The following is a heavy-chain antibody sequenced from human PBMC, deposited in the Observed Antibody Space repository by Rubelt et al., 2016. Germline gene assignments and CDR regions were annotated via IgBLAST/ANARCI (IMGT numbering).Heavy chain of an antibody. J-gene: IGHJ4*02. CDR1: GGSISSGSYY. V-gene: IGHV4-39*01. CDR2: VYYSGNT. D-gene: IGHD6-6*01. CDR3: ARAYSSSSELDY. Sequence: QLQLQESGPGLVKPSETLSLTCTVSGGSISSGSYYWAWIRQPPGKGLEWIGNVYYSGNTYYSPSLKSRVTISVDTSKNQFSLKLSSVTAADTAVYYCARAYSSSSELDYWGQGTLVTVSS.